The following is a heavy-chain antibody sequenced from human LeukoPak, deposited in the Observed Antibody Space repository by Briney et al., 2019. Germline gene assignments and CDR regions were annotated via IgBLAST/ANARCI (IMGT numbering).Heavy chain of an antibody. CDR2: TYSDGST. J-gene: IGHJ5*02. CDR3: ARDVVALPGSDNWFDP. V-gene: IGHV4-59*01. D-gene: IGHD6-19*01. Sequence: KPSETLSLTCTVSGGSLSGFYWSWIRQSPRLGLEWIGLTYSDGSTMYNPSLTSRVTISVDTSKNQISLRLTSVTAADTAIYYCARDVVALPGSDNWFDPWGQGTLVTVSS. CDR1: GGSLSGFY.